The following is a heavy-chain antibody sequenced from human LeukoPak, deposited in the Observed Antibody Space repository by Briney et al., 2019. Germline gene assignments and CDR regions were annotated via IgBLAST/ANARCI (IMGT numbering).Heavy chain of an antibody. CDR1: GGSISSGGYS. CDR3: ARGAPVCYYGMDV. J-gene: IGHJ6*02. CDR2: IYHSGST. Sequence: SQTLSLTCAVSGGSISSGGYSWSWIRQPPGKGLEWIGYIYHSGSTYYNPSLKSRVTISVDRSKNQFSLKLSSVTAADTAVYYCARGAPVCYYGMDVWGQGTTVTVSS. V-gene: IGHV4-30-2*01.